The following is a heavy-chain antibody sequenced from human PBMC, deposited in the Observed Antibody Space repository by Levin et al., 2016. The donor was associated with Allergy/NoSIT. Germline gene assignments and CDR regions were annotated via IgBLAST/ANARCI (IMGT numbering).Heavy chain of an antibody. CDR1: GGSFSGYY. D-gene: IGHD2-8*01. Sequence: GSLRLSCAVYGGSFSGYYWSWIRQPPGKGLEWIGEINHSGSTNYNPSLKSRVTISVDTSKNQFSLKLSSVTAADTAVYYCARGPIVLMVYAGWFDPWGQGTLVTVSS. CDR2: INHSGST. J-gene: IGHJ5*02. CDR3: ARGPIVLMVYAGWFDP. V-gene: IGHV4-34*01.